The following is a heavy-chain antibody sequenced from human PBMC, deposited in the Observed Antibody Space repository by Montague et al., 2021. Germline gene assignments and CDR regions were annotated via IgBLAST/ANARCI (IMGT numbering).Heavy chain of an antibody. CDR3: TFYKFREYPRGFDY. CDR1: GFTFSSYW. D-gene: IGHD3-10*01. J-gene: IGHJ4*02. Sequence: SLRLSCAASGFTFSSYWMHWVRQAPGKGLVWVSRISTDGSSTTYADSVKGRFTTSRDNAKNMPYLQMNSLRAEDTAVYYCTFYKFREYPRGFDYWGQGTLVTVSA. CDR2: ISTDGSST. V-gene: IGHV3-74*01.